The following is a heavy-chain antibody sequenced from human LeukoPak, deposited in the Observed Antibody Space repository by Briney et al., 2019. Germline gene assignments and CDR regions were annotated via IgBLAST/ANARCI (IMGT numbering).Heavy chain of an antibody. V-gene: IGHV3-7*01. CDR2: IKQDGSEK. CDR3: ARWYSYGYWSWFDP. J-gene: IGHJ5*02. CDR1: GFTFSSYW. D-gene: IGHD5-18*01. Sequence: GGSLRLSCAASGFTFSSYWMSWVRQAPGKGLEWVANIKQDGSEKYYVDSVKGRFAISRDNAKNSLYLQMNSLRAEDTAVYYCARWYSYGYWSWFDPWGQGTLVTVSS.